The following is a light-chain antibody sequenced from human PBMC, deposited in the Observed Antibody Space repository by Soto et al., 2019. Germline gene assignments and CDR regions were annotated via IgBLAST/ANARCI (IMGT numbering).Light chain of an antibody. J-gene: IGLJ2*01. V-gene: IGLV2-8*01. CDR1: SSDVGGYNY. CDR2: EVS. CDR3: TSYAASNILV. Sequence: QSALTQPPSASGSPGQSVTISCTGTSSDVGGYNYVSWYQHHPGKAPKLMIYEVSKRPSGVPDRFSGSKSGSTASLTVSGLQAEDEADYYRTSYAASNILVFGGGTKLTVL.